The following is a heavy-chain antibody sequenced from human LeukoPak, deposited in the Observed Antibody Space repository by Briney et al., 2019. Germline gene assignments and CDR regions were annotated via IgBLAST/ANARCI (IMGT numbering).Heavy chain of an antibody. Sequence: PSETLSLTCTVSGGSTSSYYWSWIRQPPGKGLEWIGYIYYSGSTNYNPSLKSRVTISVDTSKNQFSLKLSSVTAADTAVYYCARSSYYYYGMDVWGQGTTVTVSS. CDR2: IYYSGST. CDR3: ARSSYYYYGMDV. CDR1: GGSTSSYY. V-gene: IGHV4-59*01. J-gene: IGHJ6*02.